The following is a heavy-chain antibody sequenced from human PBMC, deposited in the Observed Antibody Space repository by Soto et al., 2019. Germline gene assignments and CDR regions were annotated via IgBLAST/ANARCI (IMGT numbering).Heavy chain of an antibody. D-gene: IGHD3-22*01. V-gene: IGHV3-33*01. J-gene: IGHJ4*02. CDR3: SREYYYDRRGYQHFDC. Sequence: GGSLRLSCAASGFTFSSYGMHWVRQAPGKGLEWVAVIWYDGSNKYYADSVKGRFTISRDNSKNTLYLQMNSLRAEDTAVYFCSREYYYDRRGYQHFDCWGQETRFTVSS. CDR1: GFTFSSYG. CDR2: IWYDGSNK.